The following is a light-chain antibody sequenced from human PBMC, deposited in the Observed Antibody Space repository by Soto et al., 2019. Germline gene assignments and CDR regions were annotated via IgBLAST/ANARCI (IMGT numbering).Light chain of an antibody. V-gene: IGKV1-5*03. CDR2: QGS. CDR1: QSISVW. Sequence: DIQMTQSPSTLSASVGDRVTITCRASQSISVWMAWYQQKPGKAPKLLIYQGSTLKSGVPSRFSGSGSGTEFTLTISSLQPDDFATYYCQHFNNFFGGGTKVEIK. J-gene: IGKJ4*01. CDR3: QHFNNF.